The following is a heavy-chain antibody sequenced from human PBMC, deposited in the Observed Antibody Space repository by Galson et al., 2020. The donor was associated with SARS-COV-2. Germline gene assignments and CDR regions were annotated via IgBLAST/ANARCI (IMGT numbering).Heavy chain of an antibody. CDR3: ARMRPYCSSTSCYHDYYGMDV. CDR2: IWYDGSNK. D-gene: IGHD2-2*01. V-gene: IGHV3-33*01. J-gene: IGHJ6*02. CDR1: GFTFSSYD. Sequence: TGGSLRLSCAASGFTFSSYDMHWVRQAPGKGLEWVAVIWYDGSNKYYEDSVKGRCTISRDNSKNTLYLQMNSLRAEDTAVYYCARMRPYCSSTSCYHDYYGMDVWGQGTTVTVSS.